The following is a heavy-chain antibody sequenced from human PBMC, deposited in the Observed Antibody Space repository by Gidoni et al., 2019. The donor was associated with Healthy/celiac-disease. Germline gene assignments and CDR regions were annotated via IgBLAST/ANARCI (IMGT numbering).Heavy chain of an antibody. CDR2: IYWNDDK. J-gene: IGHJ4*02. CDR1: GFSLSTSGVG. Sequence: QITLKESGPTLVKPTQTLTLTCTFSGFSLSTSGVGMGWIRQPPGKALEWLALIYWNDDKRYSPSLKSRLTITKDTSKNQVVLTMTNMDPVDTATYYCAHRRWLVTAFDYWGQGTLVTVSS. CDR3: AHRRWLVTAFDY. D-gene: IGHD2-21*02. V-gene: IGHV2-5*01.